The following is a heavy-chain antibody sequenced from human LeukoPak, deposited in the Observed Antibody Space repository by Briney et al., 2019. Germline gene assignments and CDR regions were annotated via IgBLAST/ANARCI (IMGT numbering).Heavy chain of an antibody. J-gene: IGHJ4*02. Sequence: PSETLSLTCTVSGGSISSYYWSWIRQPPGKGLEWIGHIYNSGSTNYNPSLKSRVTISVDTSKNQFSLKLTSVTAADTALYYCARGPNYYDSSGLGYWGQGTLVTVSS. CDR3: ARGPNYYDSSGLGY. D-gene: IGHD3-22*01. CDR2: IYNSGST. V-gene: IGHV4-59*01. CDR1: GGSISSYY.